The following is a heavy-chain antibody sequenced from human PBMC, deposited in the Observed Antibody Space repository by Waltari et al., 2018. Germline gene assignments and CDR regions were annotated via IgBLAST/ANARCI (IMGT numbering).Heavy chain of an antibody. V-gene: IGHV4-4*02. CDR3: ASSIFGVIGDWFDP. Sequence: QVQLQESGPGLVTPSGTLSLPCAVSGGSISNNNWWTWVRQPPGKGLEWIGEIYHSGTTNYNPSLKSRVTISVDKSKNLFSLKLTSVTAADTAVYYCASSIFGVIGDWFDPWGQGTLVTVSS. D-gene: IGHD3-3*01. J-gene: IGHJ5*02. CDR1: GGSISNNNW. CDR2: IYHSGTT.